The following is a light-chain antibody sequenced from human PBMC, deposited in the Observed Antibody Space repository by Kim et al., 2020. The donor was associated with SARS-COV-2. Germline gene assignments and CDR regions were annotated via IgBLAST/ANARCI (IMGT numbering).Light chain of an antibody. CDR2: DFN. V-gene: IGLV2-14*03. CDR1: SSDVGGNTY. Sequence: QSALTQPASVSGTPGQSITISCTGTSSDVGGNTYVSWYQQHQAKAPKLMIYDFNNRPSGVSNRFSGSKSGNTAFLTISGLQAEDEADYYGSSYTSSGTYVFGTGTKVTVL. J-gene: IGLJ1*01. CDR3: SSYTSSGTYV.